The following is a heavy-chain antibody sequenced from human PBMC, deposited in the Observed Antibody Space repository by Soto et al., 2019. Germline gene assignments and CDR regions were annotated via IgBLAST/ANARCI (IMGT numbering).Heavy chain of an antibody. CDR1: GGSISSYY. D-gene: IGHD3-10*01. V-gene: IGHV4-59*01. Sequence: SETLSLTCTVSGGSISSYYWSWIRQPPGKGLEWIGYIYYSGSTNYNPSHKSRVTISVDTSKNQFSLKLSSVTAADTAVYYCARSLGEYYYGSGSYGNYYGMDVWGQGITVTVSS. J-gene: IGHJ6*02. CDR3: ARSLGEYYYGSGSYGNYYGMDV. CDR2: IYYSGST.